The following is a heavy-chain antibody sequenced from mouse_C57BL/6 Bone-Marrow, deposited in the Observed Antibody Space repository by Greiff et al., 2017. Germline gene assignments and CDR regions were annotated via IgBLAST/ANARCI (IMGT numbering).Heavy chain of an antibody. CDR3: TGYYGRREFDY. V-gene: IGHV1-5*01. J-gene: IGHJ2*01. CDR2: IYPGNSDT. Sequence: EVQLQQSGTVLARPGASVKMSCKTSGYTFTSYWMHWVKQRPGQGLEWIGAIYPGNSDTSYNQKFKGKAKLTAVTSASTAYMELSSLTNEDSAVYYCTGYYGRREFDYWGQGTTLTVSS. D-gene: IGHD1-1*01. CDR1: GYTFTSYW.